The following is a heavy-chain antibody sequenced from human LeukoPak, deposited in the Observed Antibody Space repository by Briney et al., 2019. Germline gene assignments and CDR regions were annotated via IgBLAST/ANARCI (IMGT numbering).Heavy chain of an antibody. J-gene: IGHJ5*02. CDR2: ISGYNGNT. CDR1: GSSFPKYD. D-gene: IGHD3-10*01. CDR3: ARDSLCKGTGSYLGFAP. V-gene: IGHV1-18*01. Sequence: ASVKVSYKASGSSFPKYDISYVRQAPGQGLEWMGWISGYNGNTNYAEKLQGRVTMTTDTSTSTVYMELRSLRSDDTAVYYCARDSLCKGTGSYLGFAPWGQGTLVTVSS.